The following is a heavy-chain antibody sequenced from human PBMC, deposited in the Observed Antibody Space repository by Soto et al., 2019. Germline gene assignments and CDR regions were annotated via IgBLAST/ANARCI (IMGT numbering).Heavy chain of an antibody. D-gene: IGHD3-10*01. CDR3: ARSMVRGVIPTHYNWFDP. CDR1: GYTFTSYG. J-gene: IGHJ5*02. V-gene: IGHV1-18*01. CDR2: ISAYNGNT. Sequence: VASVKVSCKASGYTFTSYGISWVRQAPGQGLEWMGWISAYNGNTNYAQKLQGRVTMTTDTSTSTAYMELRSLRSDDTAVYYCARSMVRGVIPTHYNWFDPWGQGTLVTVSS.